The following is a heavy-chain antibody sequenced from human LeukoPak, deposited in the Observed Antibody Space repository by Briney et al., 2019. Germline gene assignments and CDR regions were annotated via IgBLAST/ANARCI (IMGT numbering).Heavy chain of an antibody. D-gene: IGHD3-22*01. V-gene: IGHV3-23*01. J-gene: IGHJ4*02. CDR3: AKGDYYDSSGYYYVR. CDR1: GFTFSSYA. Sequence: GGSLRLSCAGSGFTFSSYAMSWVRQAPGKGLEWVSAISGSGGNTYYADSVKGRFTISRDNSKNTLFLQMNSLRAEDTAVYYCAKGDYYDSSGYYYVRWGQGTLVTVSS. CDR2: ISGSGGNT.